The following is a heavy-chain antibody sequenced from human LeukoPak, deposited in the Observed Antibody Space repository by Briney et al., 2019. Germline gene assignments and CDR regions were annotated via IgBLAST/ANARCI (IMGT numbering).Heavy chain of an antibody. CDR2: ISWNSGSI. Sequence: SGRSLRLSCAASGFTFDDYAMHWVRQVPGKGLEWVSGISWNSGSIGYADSVKGRFTISRDNAKNSLYLHMNSLSAEDTALYYCAKGKKITVAGLFDCWGQGTLVTVSS. CDR1: GFTFDDYA. D-gene: IGHD6-19*01. V-gene: IGHV3-9*01. CDR3: AKGKKITVAGLFDC. J-gene: IGHJ4*02.